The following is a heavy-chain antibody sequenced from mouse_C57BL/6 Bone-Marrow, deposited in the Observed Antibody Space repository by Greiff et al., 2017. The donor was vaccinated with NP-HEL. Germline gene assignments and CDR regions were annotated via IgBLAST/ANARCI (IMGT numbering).Heavy chain of an antibody. V-gene: IGHV5-4*03. CDR1: GFTFSSYA. CDR3: AGYGSSPWFAY. D-gene: IGHD1-1*01. CDR2: ISDGGSYT. Sequence: EVKLVESGGGLVKPGGSLKLSCAASGFTFSSYAMSWVRQTPEKRLEWVATISDGGSYTYYPDNVKGRFTISRDNAKNNLYLQMSHLKSEDTAMYYCAGYGSSPWFAYWGQGTLVTVSA. J-gene: IGHJ3*01.